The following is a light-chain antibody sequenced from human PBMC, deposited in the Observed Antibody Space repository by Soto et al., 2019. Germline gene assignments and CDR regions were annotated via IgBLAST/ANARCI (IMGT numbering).Light chain of an antibody. J-gene: IGKJ4*01. V-gene: IGKV1-27*01. CDR1: QGISNY. CDR3: QKYNSLPLT. CDR2: AAS. Sequence: DIPVTQSPSSLSASIGDRVTITCRASQGISNYLAWYQQRPGKVPELLIFAASTLHAGVPSRFSGSGSGTDFTLTISSLQAEDVATYYCQKYNSLPLTFGGGTKVEIK.